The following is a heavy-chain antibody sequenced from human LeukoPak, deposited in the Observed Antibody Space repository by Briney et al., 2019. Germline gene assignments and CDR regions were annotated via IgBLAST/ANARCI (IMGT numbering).Heavy chain of an antibody. CDR2: ISYDGSNK. CDR1: GFTFSSYG. D-gene: IGHD6-13*01. Sequence: GRSLRLSCAASGFTFSSYGMHWVRRAPGKGLEWVAVISYDGSNKYYADSVKGRFTISRDNSKNTLYLQMNSLRAEDTAVYYCAKDRRIAAAGYYFDYWGQGTLVTVSS. V-gene: IGHV3-30*18. CDR3: AKDRRIAAAGYYFDY. J-gene: IGHJ4*02.